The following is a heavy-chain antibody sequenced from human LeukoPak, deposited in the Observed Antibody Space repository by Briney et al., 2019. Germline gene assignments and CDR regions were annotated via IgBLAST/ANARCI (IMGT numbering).Heavy chain of an antibody. CDR1: GGSISSYY. D-gene: IGHD2-15*01. CDR2: IYYSGST. J-gene: IGHJ4*02. V-gene: IGHV4-59*01. Sequence: SETLSLTCTVSGGSISSYYWSWIRQPPATGLEWMGYIYYSGSTNYNPSLNSQVPISVDTSKNQFSLKLSSVTAAATAVYYCARGSQGRSYELDYWGQGTLVTVSS. CDR3: ARGSQGRSYELDY.